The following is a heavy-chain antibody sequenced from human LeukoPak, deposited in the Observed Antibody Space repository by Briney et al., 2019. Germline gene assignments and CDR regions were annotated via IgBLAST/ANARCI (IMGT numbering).Heavy chain of an antibody. V-gene: IGHV1-69*13. Sequence: GASVKVSCKASGGTFSNYAISWVRQAPGLGLEWMGAIIPIFGTANYAQKFQGRVTITADESTSTAYMELSSLRSEDTAVYYCARILSSSWYEYFHHWGQGTLVTVSS. CDR1: GGTFSNYA. CDR3: ARILSSSWYEYFHH. CDR2: IIPIFGTA. D-gene: IGHD6-19*01. J-gene: IGHJ1*01.